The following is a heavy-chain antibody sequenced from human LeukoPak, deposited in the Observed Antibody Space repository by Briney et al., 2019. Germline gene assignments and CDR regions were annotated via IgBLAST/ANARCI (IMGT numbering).Heavy chain of an antibody. V-gene: IGHV1-69*13. Sequence: GASVKVSCKASGGTFSSYAISWVRQAPGQGLEWMGGIIPIFGTASYAQKFQGRVTITADESTSTAYMELSSLRSEDTAVYYCARANRDYYGSGSYYYFDYWGQGTLVTVSS. CDR3: ARANRDYYGSGSYYYFDY. D-gene: IGHD3-10*01. CDR1: GGTFSSYA. CDR2: IIPIFGTA. J-gene: IGHJ4*02.